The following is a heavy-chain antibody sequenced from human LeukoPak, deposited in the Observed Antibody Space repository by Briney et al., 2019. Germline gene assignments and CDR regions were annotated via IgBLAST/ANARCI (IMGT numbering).Heavy chain of an antibody. V-gene: IGHV3-23*01. CDR2: ISGGGGST. CDR3: AKVSGATAHWFDP. Sequence: GGSLRLSCAASGFTFSTYGMSWVRQAPGKGLEWVSAISGGGGSTYYADSVKGRFTISRDNSKNTLYLQMNSLRAEDTAVYYCAKVSGATAHWFDPWGQGTLVTVSS. D-gene: IGHD1-26*01. J-gene: IGHJ5*02. CDR1: GFTFSTYG.